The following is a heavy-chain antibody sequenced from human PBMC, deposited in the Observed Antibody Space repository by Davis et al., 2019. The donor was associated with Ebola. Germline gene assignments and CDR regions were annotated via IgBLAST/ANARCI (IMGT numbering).Heavy chain of an antibody. V-gene: IGHV3-23*03. CDR3: AKDIVVVPAAMDYFDY. CDR1: GFTFSSYA. J-gene: IGHJ4*02. D-gene: IGHD2-2*01. CDR2: IYSGGST. Sequence: GESLKISCAASGFTFSSYAMSWVRQAPGKGLEWVSIIYSGGSTHYADSVKGRFTISRDNSKNTLYLQMNSLRAEDAAVYYCAKDIVVVPAAMDYFDYWGQGTLVTVSS.